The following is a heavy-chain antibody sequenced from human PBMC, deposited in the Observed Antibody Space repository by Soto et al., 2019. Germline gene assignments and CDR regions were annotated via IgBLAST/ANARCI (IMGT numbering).Heavy chain of an antibody. CDR3: ARARGNDWYEDY. Sequence: EVQLVESGGGLVKPGGSLRLSCAASGFTFSSYSFNWVRQDPGKGLEWVSIITPTSTFISYADSVRGRFTISRDNAKNSLYLQMDSLGAGDTAVYYCARARGNDWYEDYWGQGTLVIVSS. V-gene: IGHV3-21*06. CDR1: GFTFSSYS. D-gene: IGHD1-1*01. CDR2: ITPTSTFI. J-gene: IGHJ4*02.